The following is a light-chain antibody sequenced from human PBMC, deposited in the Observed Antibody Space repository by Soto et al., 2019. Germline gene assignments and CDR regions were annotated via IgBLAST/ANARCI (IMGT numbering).Light chain of an antibody. CDR3: QQYGTSPPVYT. Sequence: EIVLTQSPGTLSLSPGERATLSCRASQSVSSSYAAWYQRKFSQAPRLLIHGTSHRTTATPDRFSGSGSGTDFTPTITRLEPQDIAVYYCQQYGTSPPVYTFGQGTKLEIK. V-gene: IGKV3-20*01. J-gene: IGKJ2*01. CDR1: QSVSSSY. CDR2: GTS.